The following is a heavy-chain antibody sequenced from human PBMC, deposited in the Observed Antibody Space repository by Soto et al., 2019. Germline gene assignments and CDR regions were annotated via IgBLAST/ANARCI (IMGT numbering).Heavy chain of an antibody. J-gene: IGHJ5*02. CDR2: IFTRDSET. CDR1: GHVYHNHW. D-gene: IGHD3-10*01. V-gene: IGHV5-51*01. Sequence: GVLQQIWCKVTGHVYHNHWIGWMRQKPGKGLEWMGLIFTRDSETKTSPSFQGHVSFSVDNSINTVYLQWTSLKTTDTGIYFCARGYFDSGHGYDLWGQGNLVTVCS. CDR3: ARGYFDSGHGYDL.